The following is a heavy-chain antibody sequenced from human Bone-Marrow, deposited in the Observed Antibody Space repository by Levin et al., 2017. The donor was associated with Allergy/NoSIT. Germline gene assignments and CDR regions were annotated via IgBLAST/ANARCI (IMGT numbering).Heavy chain of an antibody. D-gene: IGHD1-14*01. CDR3: ARGRKGRSSSWYDS. CDR1: GGSFRGNC. Sequence: SQTLSLPCAVYGGSFRGNCWSWIRQSPGKGLEWIGEINHIGSNDYNPSLKNRVTISVDKSKNQFSLRVTSVTAADTAVYYCARGRKGRSSSWYDSWGQGTLVTVSS. J-gene: IGHJ5*01. CDR2: INHIGSN. V-gene: IGHV4-34*01.